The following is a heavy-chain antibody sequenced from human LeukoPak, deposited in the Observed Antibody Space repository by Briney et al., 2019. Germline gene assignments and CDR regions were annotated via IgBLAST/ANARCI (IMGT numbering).Heavy chain of an antibody. D-gene: IGHD3-22*01. J-gene: IGHJ4*02. V-gene: IGHV3-21*01. CDR2: ISRGSDHI. CDR1: GFTFSSYA. Sequence: KSGGSLRLSCAASGFTFSSYAMNWVRQAPGKGLEWVSSISRGSDHIFYADSMKGRFTISGDNAKNSLYLQMNSLGAEDTAVYYCARPYDTRGYFPDYWGQGTLVTVSS. CDR3: ARPYDTRGYFPDY.